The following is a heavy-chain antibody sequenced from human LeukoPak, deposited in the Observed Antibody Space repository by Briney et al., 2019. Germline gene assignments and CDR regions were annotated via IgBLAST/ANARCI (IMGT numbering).Heavy chain of an antibody. CDR1: GFTFADFE. V-gene: IGHV3-49*04. D-gene: IGHD6-13*01. J-gene: IGHJ6*02. CDR3: TRNRYSSSLIVD. Sequence: PGRSLRLSCTPSGFTFADFEMSWVSQSPGKGLEWVGFIRTKAFGATTVYAASVKGRFTISRDDSKSVAYLQMNSLKTEDTALYYCTRNRYSSSLIVDWGQGTTVTVSS. CDR2: IRTKAFGATT.